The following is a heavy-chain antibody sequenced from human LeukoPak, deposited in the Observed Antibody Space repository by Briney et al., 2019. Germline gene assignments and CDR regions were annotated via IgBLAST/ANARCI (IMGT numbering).Heavy chain of an antibody. Sequence: QVQLVDSGGGVVQPGRSLRLSCAPFGFTFSSYGMHWVRQAPGKGLEWVAVISYDGSSKYYADSVKGRFTISRDNSKNTLYLQMNSLRAGDTAVYYCAKGGGGRWLHYFDYWGQGTLVTVSS. V-gene: IGHV3-30*18. CDR1: GFTFSSYG. D-gene: IGHD5-24*01. J-gene: IGHJ4*02. CDR3: AKGGGGRWLHYFDY. CDR2: ISYDGSSK.